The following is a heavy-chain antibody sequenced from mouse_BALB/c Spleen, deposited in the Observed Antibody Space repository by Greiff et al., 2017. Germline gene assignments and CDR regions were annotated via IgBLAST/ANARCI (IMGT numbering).Heavy chain of an antibody. J-gene: IGHJ2*01. CDR2: ISSGGNYT. CDR1: GFTFSSYC. D-gene: IGHD1-1*01. Sequence: EVKLMESGGDLVKPGGSLKLSCAASGFTFSSYCMSWVRQTPDKELEWVATISSGGNYTYYPDSVKGRFTISKDNAKNTLYLQMSSLKSEDTAMYYCARPHYYGSSPYYFDYWGQGTTLTVAS. CDR3: ARPHYYGSSPYYFDY. V-gene: IGHV5-6*01.